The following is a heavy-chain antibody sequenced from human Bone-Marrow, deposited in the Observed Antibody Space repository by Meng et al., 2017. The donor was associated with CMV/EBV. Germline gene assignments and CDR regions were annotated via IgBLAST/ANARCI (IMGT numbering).Heavy chain of an antibody. D-gene: IGHD7-27*01. CDR3: ARDNIWGPDS. Sequence: ASVKVSCKASGYTFTAHYFHWVRQAPGQVLEWMGWIHPHRGDTNYAQQFQGRVTLTRDTSINTGYMELTRLTSDDTAVYYCARDNIWGPDSWGQGTLVTVSS. J-gene: IGHJ4*02. CDR2: IHPHRGDT. CDR1: GYTFTAHY. V-gene: IGHV1-2*02.